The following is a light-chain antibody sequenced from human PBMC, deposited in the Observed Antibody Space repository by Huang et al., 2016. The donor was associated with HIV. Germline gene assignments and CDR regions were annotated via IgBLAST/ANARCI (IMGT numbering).Light chain of an antibody. CDR1: PTISSY. Sequence: EVVLTQSPATLSLSPGERATLSCRASPTISSYLAWYQHKPGQPPRLLIEYTSKRATGVPARFSGSGSGTDFTLTISSLEPEDFAVYYCHQRAGWPLFGGGTKVEIK. CDR3: HQRAGWPL. V-gene: IGKV3-11*01. CDR2: YTS. J-gene: IGKJ4*02.